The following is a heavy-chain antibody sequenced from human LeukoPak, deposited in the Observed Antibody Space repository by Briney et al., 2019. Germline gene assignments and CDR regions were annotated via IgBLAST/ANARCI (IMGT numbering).Heavy chain of an antibody. CDR2: IDPSDSYT. J-gene: IGHJ3*02. D-gene: IGHD5-18*01. CDR3: ARPGRNLQRDAFDI. CDR1: GYRFTSYW. V-gene: IGHV5-10-1*01. Sequence: GESLKISCKGSGYRFTSYWISWVRQMLGKGLEWMGKIDPSDSYTSYSPSFQGHVTISADKSISTAYLQGSSLKASDTAIYYCARPGRNLQRDAFDIWGQGTMVTVSS.